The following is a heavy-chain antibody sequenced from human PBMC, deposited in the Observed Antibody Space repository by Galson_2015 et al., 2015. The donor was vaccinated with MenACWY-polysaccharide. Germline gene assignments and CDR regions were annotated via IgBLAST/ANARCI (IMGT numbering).Heavy chain of an antibody. V-gene: IGHV3-23*01. Sequence: SLRLSCAASGFTFTSSAMSWVRQAPGKGLEWVSAIRSSGTNTYHADSVKGRFTISRDNSKNTLYLQMNSLRAEDTAVYYCAKDSTDFWSVAGRFDHWGQGTLVTVSS. D-gene: IGHD3-3*01. J-gene: IGHJ5*02. CDR1: GFTFTSSA. CDR2: IRSSGTNT. CDR3: AKDSTDFWSVAGRFDH.